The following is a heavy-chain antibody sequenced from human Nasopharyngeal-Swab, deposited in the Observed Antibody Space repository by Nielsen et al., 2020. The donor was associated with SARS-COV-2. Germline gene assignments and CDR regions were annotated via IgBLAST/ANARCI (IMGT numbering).Heavy chain of an antibody. CDR3: ASIPDTLSYYYYGMDV. CDR2: INPSGGST. CDR1: GYTFTSYY. D-gene: IGHD2-2*02. Sequence: ASVKVSCKASGYTFTSYYMHWVRQAPGQGLEWMGIINPSGGSTSYAQKFQGRVTITADKSTSTAYMELSSLRSEDTAVYYCASIPDTLSYYYYGMDVWGQGTTVTVSS. V-gene: IGHV1-46*01. J-gene: IGHJ6*02.